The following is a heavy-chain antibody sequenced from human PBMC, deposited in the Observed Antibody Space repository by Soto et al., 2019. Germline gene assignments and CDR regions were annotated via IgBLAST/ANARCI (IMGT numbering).Heavy chain of an antibody. Sequence: GSLRLSCSASGFIFSESTIYWVRQVPGKGLEAISAVSTSGRSTYYADSVKDRFTISRDNSKNTLFLQMGSLRPEATAIYYCVKEAHGLDGVAFDYRGQGTQGTVAS. V-gene: IGHV3-64D*06. CDR2: VSTSGRST. J-gene: IGHJ4*02. CDR1: GFIFSEST. CDR3: VKEAHGLDGVAFDY. D-gene: IGHD2-15*01.